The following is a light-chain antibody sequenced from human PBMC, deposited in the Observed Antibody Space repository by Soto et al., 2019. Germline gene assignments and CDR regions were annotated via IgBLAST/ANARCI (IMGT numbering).Light chain of an antibody. Sequence: EIVMTQSPATLSVSPGERATLSCRASQSVSNDLAWYQQKPGQSPRLLIYVASTRATVIPARFSGSGSGTEFTLTISSLQSEDFAVYYWQQYNTWPPYTFGQVTKVEVK. CDR3: QQYNTWPPYT. V-gene: IGKV3-15*01. CDR2: VAS. J-gene: IGKJ2*01. CDR1: QSVSND.